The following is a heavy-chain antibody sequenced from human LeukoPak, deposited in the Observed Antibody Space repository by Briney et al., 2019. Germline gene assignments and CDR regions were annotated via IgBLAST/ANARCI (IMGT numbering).Heavy chain of an antibody. D-gene: IGHD1-26*01. J-gene: IGHJ6*03. CDR3: ARISRIVGANYYYYYMDV. Sequence: SGPTLVNPTQTLTLTCTFSGFSLSTSGMCVSWIRQPPGKALEWLARIDWDDDKYYSTSLKTRLTISKDTSKNQVVLTMTNMDPVDTATYYCARISRIVGANYYYYYMDVWGKGTTVTVSS. CDR2: IDWDDDK. CDR1: GFSLSTSGMC. V-gene: IGHV2-70*11.